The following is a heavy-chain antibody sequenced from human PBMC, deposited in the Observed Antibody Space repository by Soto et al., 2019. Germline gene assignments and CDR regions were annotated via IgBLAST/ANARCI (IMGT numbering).Heavy chain of an antibody. J-gene: IGHJ5*02. CDR2: ISYDGSNK. V-gene: IGHV3-30*18. Sequence: PGGSVRLACAASGFTVTSYAMDCGRQAPGKGLEWVAVISYDGSNKYYADSVKGRFTISRDNSKNTVYLQMNSLRAEDTAVYYCAKKGGYSNWFDPWGQGT. CDR3: AKKGGYSNWFDP. CDR1: GFTVTSYA. D-gene: IGHD3-22*01.